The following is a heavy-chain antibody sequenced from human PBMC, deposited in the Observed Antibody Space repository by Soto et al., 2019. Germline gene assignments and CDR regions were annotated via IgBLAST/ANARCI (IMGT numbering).Heavy chain of an antibody. CDR1: GYTFTGYH. J-gene: IGHJ4*02. D-gene: IGHD1-1*01. V-gene: IGHV1-2*04. CDR2: INPDSGGT. CDR3: AASGVSGNGGFDY. Sequence: ASVKVSCKASGYTFTGYHMHWVRQAPGQGLEWMGWINPDSGGTNYAQKFQGWVTMTRDTSISTAYMELSRLKSDDTAVYYCAASGVSGNGGFDYWGQGTLVTVYS.